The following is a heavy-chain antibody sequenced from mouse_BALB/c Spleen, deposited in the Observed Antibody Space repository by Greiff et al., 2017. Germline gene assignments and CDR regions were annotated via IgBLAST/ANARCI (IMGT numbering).Heavy chain of an antibody. CDR2: INPSSGYT. CDR1: GYTFTSYT. V-gene: IGHV1-4*02. Sequence: QVQLQQSAAELARPGASVKMSCKASGYTFTSYTMHWVKQRPGQGLEWIGYINPSSGYTEYNQKFKDKTTLTADKSSSTAYMELRSLTSEDTAVYYCASGEGNYAWFAYWGQGTLVTVSA. J-gene: IGHJ3*01. D-gene: IGHD2-1*01. CDR3: ASGEGNYAWFAY.